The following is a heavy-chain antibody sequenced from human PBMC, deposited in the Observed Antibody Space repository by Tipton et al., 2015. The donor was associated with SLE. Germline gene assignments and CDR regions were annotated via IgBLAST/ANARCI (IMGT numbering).Heavy chain of an antibody. CDR2: ISWDGGST. CDR3: AVPDAFDI. Sequence: SLRLSCAASGFTFSSFGMHWVRQAPGKGLEWVSLISWDGGSTYYADSVKGRFTISRDNSKNSLYLQMNSLRAEDTALYYCAVPDAFDIWGQGTMVTVSS. CDR1: GFTFSSFG. V-gene: IGHV3-43D*04. J-gene: IGHJ3*02.